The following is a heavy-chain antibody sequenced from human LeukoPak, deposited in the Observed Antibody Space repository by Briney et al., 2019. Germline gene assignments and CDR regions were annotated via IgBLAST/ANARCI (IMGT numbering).Heavy chain of an antibody. J-gene: IGHJ4*02. CDR2: ISTDGAIT. CDR3: ARDRTTVTLFDY. V-gene: IGHV3-74*01. D-gene: IGHD4-17*01. CDR1: GFTFTSVW. Sequence: GGSLRLSCAASGFTFTSVWMHWFRQAPGKGLVWVSRISTDGAITGYADSVKGRFTISRDNAKNTLYLQMNSLRAEDTTVYYCARDRTTVTLFDYWGQGALVTVSS.